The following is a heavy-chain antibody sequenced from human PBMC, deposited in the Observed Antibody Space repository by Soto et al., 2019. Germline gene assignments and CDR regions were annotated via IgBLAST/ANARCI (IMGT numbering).Heavy chain of an antibody. D-gene: IGHD6-13*01. CDR1: GFSLSTSGVG. Sequence: QITLKESGPTLVKPTQTLTLTCTFSGFSLSTSGVGVGWIRQPPEKALEWLALIYWDDDKRYSPSLKSRLTITKDTSKNQVVLTMTNVDPVDTAIYYCAHSKDYSSRWYTLDFDYWGQGTLVTVSS. V-gene: IGHV2-5*02. J-gene: IGHJ4*02. CDR2: IYWDDDK. CDR3: AHSKDYSSRWYTLDFDY.